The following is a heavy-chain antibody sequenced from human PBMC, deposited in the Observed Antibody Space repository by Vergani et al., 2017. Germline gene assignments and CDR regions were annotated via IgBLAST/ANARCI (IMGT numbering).Heavy chain of an antibody. Sequence: EVRLEQPEVEVKKAGESLRISCSASGYTFINFYIGWVRQRPGRGLEWMGIIYPADSDTRYSPSFKGQVTVSADKSTSTAFLEWSGLKVTDTAIYYCARHARYSDVTGNYVYYGMDVWGQGTSVIVSS. CDR1: GYTFINFY. CDR3: ARHARYSDVTGNYVYYGMDV. J-gene: IGHJ6*02. V-gene: IGHV5-51*01. CDR2: IYPADSDT. D-gene: IGHD3-16*01.